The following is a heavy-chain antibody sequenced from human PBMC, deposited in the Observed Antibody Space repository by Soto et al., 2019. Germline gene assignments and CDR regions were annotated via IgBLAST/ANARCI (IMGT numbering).Heavy chain of an antibody. CDR3: ARDTLYDFWSGYYYGFDY. V-gene: IGHV3-21*06. CDR1: RFVFSTYS. CDR2: INTGSKYI. D-gene: IGHD3-3*01. Sequence: SLRLSCAASRFVFSTYSMIWVRQAPGKGLEWVSTINTGSKYIYYADSVEGRFTISRDNSKNILYLQMNSLRAEDTAVYYCARDTLYDFWSGYYYGFDYWGQGTLVTVSS. J-gene: IGHJ4*02.